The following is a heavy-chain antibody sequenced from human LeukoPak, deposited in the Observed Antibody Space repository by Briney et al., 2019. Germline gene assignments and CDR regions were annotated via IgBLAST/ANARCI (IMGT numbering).Heavy chain of an antibody. CDR1: EYIFTGYY. V-gene: IGHV1-2*06. Sequence: ASVKVSCKASEYIFTGYYMRWVRQAPGQGLEWMGRINPNNGATNYAQKFQGRVTITGDTSISTAYMELSSLRSDDTAVYYCTRESGSYHGNDYWGQGTLVTVSS. CDR3: TRESGSYHGNDY. J-gene: IGHJ4*02. CDR2: INPNNGAT. D-gene: IGHD1-26*01.